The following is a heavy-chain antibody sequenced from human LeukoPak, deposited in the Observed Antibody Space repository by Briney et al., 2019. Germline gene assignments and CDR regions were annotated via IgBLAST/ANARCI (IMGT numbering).Heavy chain of an antibody. CDR3: ARDYYDSSGTNWFDP. Sequence: SETLSLTCAVYGGSFSAYYWTWIRQPPGKGLEWIGEINHSGSTNYNPSLKSRVTISVDTSKNQFSLKLSSVTAADTAVYYCARDYYDSSGTNWFDPWGQGTLVTVSS. CDR2: INHSGST. J-gene: IGHJ5*02. CDR1: GGSFSAYY. V-gene: IGHV4-34*01. D-gene: IGHD3-22*01.